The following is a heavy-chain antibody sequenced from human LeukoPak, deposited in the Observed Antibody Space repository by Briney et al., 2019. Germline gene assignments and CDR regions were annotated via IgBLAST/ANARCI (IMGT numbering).Heavy chain of an antibody. CDR1: GYTFTSYF. CDR3: GREAGAAANSFDN. Sequence: ASVKVSCKASGYTFTSYFIHWVRQAPGQGLEWMGIINPSGSSPTYAQKFQGRVTMTSDTSTSTVFMELNSLRSDDTAVYYCGREAGAAANSFDNWGQGSLVTVSS. J-gene: IGHJ4*02. CDR2: INPSGSSP. V-gene: IGHV1-46*01. D-gene: IGHD6-13*01.